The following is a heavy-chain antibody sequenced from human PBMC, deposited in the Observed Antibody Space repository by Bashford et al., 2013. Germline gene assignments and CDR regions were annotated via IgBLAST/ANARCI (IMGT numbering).Heavy chain of an antibody. CDR2: ISAYNGDT. V-gene: IGHV1-18*01. D-gene: IGHD1-26*01. J-gene: IGHJ4*02. CDR1: GFSFRSYV. Sequence: ASVKVSCKASGFSFRSYVFHWVRQAPGQGLEWMGYISAYNGDTNSAQKFQDRLTMTTDTSISTAYMELSSLKSDDTAVYYCARASPGVGANPSFFDSWGQGSLVTVSS. CDR3: ARASPGVGANPSFFDS.